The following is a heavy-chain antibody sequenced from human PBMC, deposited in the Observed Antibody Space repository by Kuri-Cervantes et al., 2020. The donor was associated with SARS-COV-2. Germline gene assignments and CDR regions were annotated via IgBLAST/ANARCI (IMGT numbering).Heavy chain of an antibody. Sequence: GESLKISCAASGFTFSNYAMHWVRQAPGKGLEWVPAISGSGGSTYYADSVKGRFTISRDNSKNTLYLQMNSLRAEDTAVYYCAKTDPHQAVLRYFDWLSSFDYWGQGTLVTVSS. CDR3: AKTDPHQAVLRYFDWLSSFDY. V-gene: IGHV3-23*01. CDR1: GFTFSNYA. CDR2: ISGSGGST. J-gene: IGHJ4*02. D-gene: IGHD3-9*01.